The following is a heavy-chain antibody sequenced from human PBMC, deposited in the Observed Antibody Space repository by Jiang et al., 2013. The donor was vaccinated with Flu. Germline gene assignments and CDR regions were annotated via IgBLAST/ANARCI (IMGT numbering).Heavy chain of an antibody. V-gene: IGHV1-2*05. CDR3: ARDRGVPGLDNALDI. D-gene: IGHD3-10*01. CDR1: GYSHTDYT. Sequence: QSGSELRRPGASVKISCKTSGYSHTDYTIHWVRQAPGQGLEWMGHMNPSRGGAISAPKFQGRVAMTRDTSISTAYMELSRLTSDDTGVYYCARDRGVPGLDNALDIWGQGTMVTVSS. CDR2: MNPSRGGA. J-gene: IGHJ3*02.